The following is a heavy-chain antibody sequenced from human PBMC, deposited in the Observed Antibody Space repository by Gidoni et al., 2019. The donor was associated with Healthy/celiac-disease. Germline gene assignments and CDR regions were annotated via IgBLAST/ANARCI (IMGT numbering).Heavy chain of an antibody. D-gene: IGHD6-13*01. V-gene: IGHV3-15*01. CDR3: TTGGSYTQYSSSWFYYYYYYLDV. Sequence: EVQLVESGGGLVKPGWSRRLSCAASGISFSNAWMRCVRQAQGKGLEWVGRIKSKTDGGTTDYAAPVKGRLTSSREDSKNTLYLQIISLKTEDTAVYYCTTGGSYTQYSSSWFYYYYYYLDVWGKGTTVTVSS. J-gene: IGHJ6*03. CDR1: GISFSNAW. CDR2: IKSKTDGGTT.